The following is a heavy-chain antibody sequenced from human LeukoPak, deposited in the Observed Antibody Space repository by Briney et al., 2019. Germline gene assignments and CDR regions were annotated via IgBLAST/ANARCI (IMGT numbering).Heavy chain of an antibody. J-gene: IGHJ5*02. CDR1: GGSISSGDYY. Sequence: PSETLSLTCTVSGGSISSGDYYWSWLRQPPGKGLEWIGRIYTSGSANYNPSLKSRVTMSVDTSKNQFSLRLSSVTAADTAVYYCARGAAQFDPWGQGTLVTVSS. CDR2: IYTSGSA. V-gene: IGHV4-61*02. CDR3: ARGAAQFDP. D-gene: IGHD2-15*01.